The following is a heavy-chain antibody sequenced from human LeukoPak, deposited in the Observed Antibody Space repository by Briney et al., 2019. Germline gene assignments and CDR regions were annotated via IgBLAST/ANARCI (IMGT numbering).Heavy chain of an antibody. Sequence: GGSLRLSCAVSGFTFSGFWVSWSRQAPGKGLEWVASINSDGSEGYYADVVKGRFTISRDNAKNSLYLQINSLRAEDTAVYYCARSSYSSSSSVWGQGTMATVSS. CDR3: ARSSYSSSSSV. D-gene: IGHD6-6*01. V-gene: IGHV3-7*03. J-gene: IGHJ3*01. CDR1: GFTFSGFW. CDR2: INSDGSEG.